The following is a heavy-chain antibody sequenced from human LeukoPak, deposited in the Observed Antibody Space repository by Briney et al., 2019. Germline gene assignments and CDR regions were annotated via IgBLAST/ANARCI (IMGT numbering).Heavy chain of an antibody. J-gene: IGHJ6*03. CDR3: ARRWRGTSLYYDYYYMDV. CDR1: GFTFSSYW. Sequence: RGSLRLSCAASGFTFSSYWMSWVRQAPGKGLEWVANIKQDGSEKYYVDSVKGRFTISRDNDKNSLYLQMNSLRAEDTAVYYCARRWRGTSLYYDYYYMDVWGKGTTVTVSS. CDR2: IKQDGSEK. V-gene: IGHV3-7*01. D-gene: IGHD2-2*01.